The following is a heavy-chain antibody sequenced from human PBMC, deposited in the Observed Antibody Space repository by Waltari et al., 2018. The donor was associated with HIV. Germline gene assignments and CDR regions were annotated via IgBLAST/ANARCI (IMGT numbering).Heavy chain of an antibody. CDR1: GYTFTAYY. J-gene: IGHJ5*02. D-gene: IGHD3-9*01. Sequence: QVQLVQSGAEVKKPGASVKVSCKASGYTFTAYYLHLVRQAPGQGLEWRGWMMPRSVGNNWPQKFKGVVTMSRETCSKTAYLHLRSLTSDDTARCWCSRGGTILTGDDHSGLSWGQGTPVIVSS. CDR2: MMPRSVGN. CDR3: SRGGTILTGDDHSGLS. V-gene: IGHV1-2*02.